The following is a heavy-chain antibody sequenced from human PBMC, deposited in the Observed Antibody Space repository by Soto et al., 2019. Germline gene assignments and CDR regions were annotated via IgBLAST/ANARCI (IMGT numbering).Heavy chain of an antibody. D-gene: IGHD5-12*01. CDR1: GFTFSNYA. V-gene: IGHV3-23*01. CDR2: ISSSSGST. J-gene: IGHJ4*02. Sequence: EVQLLESGGGLVQPGGSLRLSCAASGFTFSNYAMNWVRQAPGKGLEWVSTISSSSGSTYYADSVKGRFTISRDNSKNFLYLQMNSPRGDDTAVYYCAKVGSESYSGPHSDYWWQGTLVTIPS. CDR3: AKVGSESYSGPHSDY.